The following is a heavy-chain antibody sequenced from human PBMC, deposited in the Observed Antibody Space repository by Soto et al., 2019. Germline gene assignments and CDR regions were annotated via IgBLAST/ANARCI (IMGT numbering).Heavy chain of an antibody. Sequence: SETLSLTYRVSGYFISRRRWWGWIRQPPGKGLEWIGHITYSGSFYHDPSLKSRVTMSLDTSKHQFSLRLSSVTAADTAMYYCARPKTIGAAAGKGWFDPWGQGTLVT. V-gene: IGHV4-28*05. D-gene: IGHD6-13*01. CDR3: ARPKTIGAAAGKGWFDP. J-gene: IGHJ5*02. CDR2: ITYSGSF. CDR1: GYFISRRRW.